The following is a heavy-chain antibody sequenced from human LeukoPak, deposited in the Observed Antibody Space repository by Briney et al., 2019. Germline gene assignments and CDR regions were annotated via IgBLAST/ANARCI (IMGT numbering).Heavy chain of an antibody. J-gene: IGHJ4*02. CDR2: IYYSGNT. CDR1: GGSISSYY. CDR3: ARTYCSGGSCHFDY. V-gene: IGHV4-59*08. D-gene: IGHD2-15*01. Sequence: SETLSLTCTVSGGSISSYYWSWIRQPPGKGLGWIGYIYYSGNTDSNPSLKSRVTISVDTSKNQFSLKLSSVTAADTAVYYCARTYCSGGSCHFDYWGQGTLVTVSS.